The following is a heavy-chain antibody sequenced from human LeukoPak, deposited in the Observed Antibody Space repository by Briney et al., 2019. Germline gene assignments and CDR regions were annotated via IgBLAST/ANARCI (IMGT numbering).Heavy chain of an antibody. D-gene: IGHD6-19*01. J-gene: IGHJ4*02. Sequence: TGGSLRLSCAASGFTFSSYSMNWVRQAPGKGLEWVSYISSSSSYIYYADSVKGRFTISRDNAKNSLYLQMNSLRAEDTAVYYCARDFEVTGYSSGWYLDYWGQGTLVTVSS. CDR1: GFTFSSYS. CDR3: ARDFEVTGYSSGWYLDY. CDR2: ISSSSSYI. V-gene: IGHV3-21*05.